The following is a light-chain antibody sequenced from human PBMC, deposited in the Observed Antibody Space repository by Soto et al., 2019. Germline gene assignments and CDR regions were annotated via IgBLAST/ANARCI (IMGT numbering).Light chain of an antibody. CDR3: QQRSNWPWT. V-gene: IGKV3-11*01. Sequence: EIVLTQSPATLSLSPGERATLSCRASQVVSSYLAWYQQKPGQAPRLLIYDASNRATGIPARFSGSGSGTDFTLTISSLEPEDFAVYYCQQRSNWPWTFGGGTKVEIK. J-gene: IGKJ4*01. CDR1: QVVSSY. CDR2: DAS.